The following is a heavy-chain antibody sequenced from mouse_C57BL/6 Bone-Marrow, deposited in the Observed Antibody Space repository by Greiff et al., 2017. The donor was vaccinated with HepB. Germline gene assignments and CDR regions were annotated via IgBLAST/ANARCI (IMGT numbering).Heavy chain of an antibody. D-gene: IGHD3-1*01. V-gene: IGHV1-64*01. CDR3: ARSGYPCHYFRY. CDR2: IHPNSGST. Sequence: QVQLQQPGAELVKPGASVKLSCKASGYTFTSYWMHWVKQRPGQGLEWIGMIHPNSGSTNYNEKFKSKATLTVDKSSSTAYMQLSSLTSEDSAVYCCARSGYPCHYFRYWGQGATLTVSS. J-gene: IGHJ2*01. CDR1: GYTFTSYW.